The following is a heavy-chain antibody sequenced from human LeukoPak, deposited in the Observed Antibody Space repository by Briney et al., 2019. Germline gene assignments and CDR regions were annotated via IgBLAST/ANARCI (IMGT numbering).Heavy chain of an antibody. D-gene: IGHD2-15*01. V-gene: IGHV4-59*08. CDR1: GGSIGSYY. CDR3: ARHEEAIVVVVVPTYFDY. J-gene: IGHJ4*02. CDR2: IYDSGST. Sequence: PSETLSLTCTVSGGSIGSYYWSWIRQPPGKGLEWIGYIYDSGSTNYNPSLKSRVTISVDTSKNQFSLKLSSVTAADTAVYYCARHEEAIVVVVVPTYFDYWGQGTLVTVSS.